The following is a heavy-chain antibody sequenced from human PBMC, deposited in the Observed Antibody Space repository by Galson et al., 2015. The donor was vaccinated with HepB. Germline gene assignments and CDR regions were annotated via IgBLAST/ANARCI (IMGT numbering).Heavy chain of an antibody. CDR3: AKNYYSSGSYYYFYGMDV. Sequence: SLRLSCAASGFTFSSYGMHWVRQAPGKGLEWVALISYDGSNRYYADSVKGRFTVSRDNSKNTVDLQMNSLRAEDMGVYFCAKNYYSSGSYYYFYGMDVWGQGTTVTVSS. CDR1: GFTFSSYG. J-gene: IGHJ6*02. V-gene: IGHV3-30*18. CDR2: ISYDGSNR. D-gene: IGHD3-10*01.